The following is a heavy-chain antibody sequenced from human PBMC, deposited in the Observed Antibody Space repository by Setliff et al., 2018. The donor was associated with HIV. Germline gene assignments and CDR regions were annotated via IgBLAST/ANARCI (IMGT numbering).Heavy chain of an antibody. D-gene: IGHD3-9*01. J-gene: IGHJ6*02. CDR2: IIPILGIA. CDR1: GGTFSSYA. CDR3: ASGYYDILTGYSNYYGMDV. V-gene: IGHV1-69*10. Sequence: EASVKVSCKASGGTFSSYAISWVRQAPGQGLEWMRGIIPILGIANYAQKFQGRITITADKSTSTAYMELSSLRSEDTAVYYCASGYYDILTGYSNYYGMDVWGQGTTVTVSS.